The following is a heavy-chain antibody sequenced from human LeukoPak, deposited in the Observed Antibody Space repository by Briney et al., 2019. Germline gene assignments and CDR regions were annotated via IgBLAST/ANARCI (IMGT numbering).Heavy chain of an antibody. CDR2: ISGSGGST. V-gene: IGHV3-23*01. J-gene: IGHJ3*02. CDR1: GFTFSSYA. CDR3: AKGISITMNQDDAFDI. D-gene: IGHD3-22*01. Sequence: PGGSLRLSCAASGFTFSSYAMSWVRQAPGKGLEWVSAISGSGGSTYYADSVKGRFTISRDNSKNTLYLQMNSLRAEDTAVYYCAKGISITMNQDDAFDIWGQGTMVTVSS.